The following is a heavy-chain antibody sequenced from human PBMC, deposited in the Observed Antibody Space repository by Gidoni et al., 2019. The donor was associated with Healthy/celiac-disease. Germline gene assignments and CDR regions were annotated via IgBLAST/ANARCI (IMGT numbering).Heavy chain of an antibody. Sequence: EVQLVESGGGLVQPGGSLRLSCAASGFPFSSYDMHWVRQATGKGLEWSSAIGTAGDTYYPGSVKGRFTISRENAKNSLYLKMNSLRAGDTAVYYCARGLGDGYNDYFDYWGQGTLVTVSS. D-gene: IGHD5-12*01. J-gene: IGHJ4*02. CDR3: ARGLGDGYNDYFDY. V-gene: IGHV3-13*01. CDR2: IGTAGDT. CDR1: GFPFSSYD.